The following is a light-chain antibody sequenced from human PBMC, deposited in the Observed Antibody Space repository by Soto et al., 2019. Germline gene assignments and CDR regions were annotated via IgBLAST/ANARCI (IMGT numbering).Light chain of an antibody. Sequence: IQLTQSPSSLSASVGDRVTITSRASQGVSSYLAWYQQKPGKAPKILIYAASTLQSGVPSRFRGSGSGTDCTLTISRLQPEDFPTYYCQQLNGYPRTFGQGTRLEIK. J-gene: IGKJ5*01. CDR2: AAS. CDR3: QQLNGYPRT. CDR1: QGVSSY. V-gene: IGKV1-9*01.